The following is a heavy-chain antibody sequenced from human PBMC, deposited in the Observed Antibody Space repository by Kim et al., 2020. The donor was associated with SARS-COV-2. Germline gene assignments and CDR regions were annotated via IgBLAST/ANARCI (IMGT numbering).Heavy chain of an antibody. CDR2: IYPGDSDT. CDR1: GYSFTSYW. CDR3: ARGLLGYCSGGSCYGNYYFDY. D-gene: IGHD2-15*01. J-gene: IGHJ4*02. Sequence: GESLKISCKGSGYSFTSYWIGWVRQMPGKGLEWMGIIYPGDSDTRYSPSFQGQVTISADQSISTAYLQWSSLKASDTAMYYCARGLLGYCSGGSCYGNYYFDYWGQGTLVTVSS. V-gene: IGHV5-51*01.